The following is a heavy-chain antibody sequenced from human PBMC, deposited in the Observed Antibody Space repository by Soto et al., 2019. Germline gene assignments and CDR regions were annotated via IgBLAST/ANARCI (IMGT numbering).Heavy chain of an antibody. V-gene: IGHV3-33*01. CDR2: IWYDGSNK. CDR1: RFTFSSYG. D-gene: IGHD3-10*01. J-gene: IGHJ6*02. Sequence: GGSLRLSCAASRFTFSSYGMHWVRQAPGKGLEWVAVIWYDGSNKYYADSVKGRFTISRDNSKNTLHLQMNSLRAEDTAVYYCARDRANYHYHGMDVWGRGTTVTVSS. CDR3: ARDRANYHYHGMDV.